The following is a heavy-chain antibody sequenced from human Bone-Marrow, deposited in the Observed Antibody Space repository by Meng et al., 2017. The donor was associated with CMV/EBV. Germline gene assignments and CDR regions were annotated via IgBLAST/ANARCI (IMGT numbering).Heavy chain of an antibody. V-gene: IGHV3-11*01. Sequence: GETLKISCAASGFTFSDYYMSWIRQAPGKGLEWVSYISSSGSTIYYADSVKGRFTISRDNAKNSLYLQMNSLRAEDTAVYYCARDPHYYYYGMDVWGQGTTVTVSS. CDR2: ISSSGSTI. J-gene: IGHJ6*02. CDR3: ARDPHYYYYGMDV. CDR1: GFTFSDYY.